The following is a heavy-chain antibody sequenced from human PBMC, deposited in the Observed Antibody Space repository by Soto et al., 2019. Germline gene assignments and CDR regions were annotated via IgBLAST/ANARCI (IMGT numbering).Heavy chain of an antibody. CDR3: ARYRYDCWRGDERGWFDP. CDR1: GFTFSSYG. CDR2: IWYDGSNK. Sequence: QVQLVESGGGVVQPGRSLRLSCAASGFTFSSYGMHWVRQAPGKGLEWVAVIWYDGSNKYYADSVKGRFTISRDNSKNTWYRQMNRLRAEDTAVYYCARYRYDCWRGDERGWFDPWGQGNLVTVSS. J-gene: IGHJ5*02. D-gene: IGHD3-3*01. V-gene: IGHV3-33*01.